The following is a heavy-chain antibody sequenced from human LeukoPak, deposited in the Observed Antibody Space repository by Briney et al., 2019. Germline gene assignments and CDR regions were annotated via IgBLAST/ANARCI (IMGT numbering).Heavy chain of an antibody. V-gene: IGHV4-4*07. D-gene: IGHD1-26*01. CDR3: ARGRWEVRFDS. J-gene: IGHJ4*02. CDR1: GGSITGYY. CDR2: VSDTGRA. Sequence: SETLSLTCTVSGGSITGYYWTWIRQPAGKGLEWIGRVSDTGRAYYSPSLERRVTISLDTSNNRFSLKVTSVTAADTAVYYCARGRWEVRFDSWGQGTLVTVSS.